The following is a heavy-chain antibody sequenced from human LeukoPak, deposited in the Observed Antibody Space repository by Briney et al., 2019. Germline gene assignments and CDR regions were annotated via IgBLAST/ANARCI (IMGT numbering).Heavy chain of an antibody. CDR3: ARLFRPRAFDI. CDR2: IYYSGST. D-gene: IGHD6-6*01. V-gene: IGHV4-59*08. Sequence: SETLSLTCTVSGGSISSYYWSWIRQPPGKGLEWIGYIYYSGSTNYNPSLKSRVTISVDTSKNQFSLKLSSVTAADTAVYYCARLFRPRAFDIWGQGTMATVSS. CDR1: GGSISSYY. J-gene: IGHJ3*02.